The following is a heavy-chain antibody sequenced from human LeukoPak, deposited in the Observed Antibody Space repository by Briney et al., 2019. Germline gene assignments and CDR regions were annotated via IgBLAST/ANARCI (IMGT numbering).Heavy chain of an antibody. CDR2: INWNGGST. CDR3: ARSPTVSPSDAFDI. Sequence: GGSLRLSCAASGFTFDDYGMSWVRQAPGEGLEWVSGINWNGGSTGYADSVKGRFTISRDNAKNSLYLQMNSLRAEDTALYHCARSPTVSPSDAFDIWGQGTMVTVSS. V-gene: IGHV3-20*01. D-gene: IGHD4-17*01. J-gene: IGHJ3*02. CDR1: GFTFDDYG.